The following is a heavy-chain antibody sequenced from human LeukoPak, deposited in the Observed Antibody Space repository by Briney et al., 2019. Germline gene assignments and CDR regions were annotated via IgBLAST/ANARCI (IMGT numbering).Heavy chain of an antibody. J-gene: IGHJ6*02. CDR1: GFTVSSNY. Sequence: GGSLRLSCAASGFTVSSNYMSWVRQAPGKGLEWVSVIYSGGSTYYADSVKGRFTISRDNSKNTLYLQMNSLRAEDTAVYYCARGEGLTYYYGMDVWGQGTTVTVSS. D-gene: IGHD3/OR15-3a*01. CDR3: ARGEGLTYYYGMDV. V-gene: IGHV3-66*01. CDR2: IYSGGST.